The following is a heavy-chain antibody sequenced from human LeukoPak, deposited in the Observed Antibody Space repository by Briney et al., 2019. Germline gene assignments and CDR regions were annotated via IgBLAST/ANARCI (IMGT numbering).Heavy chain of an antibody. D-gene: IGHD3-10*01. J-gene: IGHJ3*02. Sequence: GGSLRLSCAASKFTFDRYWMTWVRQAPGKGLEWVANIKQDGSEKYYVDSVKGRFTISRDNTKNSLYLQMNSLRAEDTAVYYCARPYYYGSGNDAFDIWGQGTMVTVSS. CDR3: ARPYYYGSGNDAFDI. CDR1: KFTFDRYW. CDR2: IKQDGSEK. V-gene: IGHV3-7*01.